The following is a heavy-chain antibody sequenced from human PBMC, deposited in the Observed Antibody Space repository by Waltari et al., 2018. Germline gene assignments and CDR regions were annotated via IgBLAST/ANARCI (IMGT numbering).Heavy chain of an antibody. CDR2: INTNTQNP. Sequence: QVQLVHSGSELKKHGASVKISCKASGYTFSDHAMNWVRQAPGQGLQFLGWINTNTQNPFYARGFAGRFVFSLDTSISTAYLDITSLKTEDTAVYYCARELLGGGAFDSWGQGTLVSVSS. V-gene: IGHV7-4-1*02. D-gene: IGHD3-16*01. J-gene: IGHJ4*02. CDR3: ARELLGGGAFDS. CDR1: GYTFSDHA.